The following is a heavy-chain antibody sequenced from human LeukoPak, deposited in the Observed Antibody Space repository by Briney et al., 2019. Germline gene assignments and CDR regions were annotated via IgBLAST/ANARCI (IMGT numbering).Heavy chain of an antibody. CDR1: GFTFSSYG. CDR3: ARGAHKRDDYGGFFDY. Sequence: GGSLRLSCAASGFTFSSYGMHWVRQAPGKGLEWVAVISYDGTTKYYGDSVKGRFTISRDNSENTLYLQMNSLRAEDTAVYYCARGAHKRDDYGGFFDYWGQGTLVTVSS. V-gene: IGHV3-30*03. D-gene: IGHD4-23*01. CDR2: ISYDGTTK. J-gene: IGHJ4*02.